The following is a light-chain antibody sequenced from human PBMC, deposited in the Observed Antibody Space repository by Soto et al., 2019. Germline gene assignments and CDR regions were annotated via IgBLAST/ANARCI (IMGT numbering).Light chain of an antibody. V-gene: IGLV1-51*02. J-gene: IGLJ3*02. CDR1: SSNIGNNY. Sequence: CVLTRAPSGFAGPGQKVAISCSGSSSNIGNNYVSWYQQLPGTAPKLLIYENNKRPSGIPDRFSGSKSGTSATLGITGLQTGDEADYYCGTWDSSLSAGVFGGGTKVTVL. CDR2: ENN. CDR3: GTWDSSLSAGV.